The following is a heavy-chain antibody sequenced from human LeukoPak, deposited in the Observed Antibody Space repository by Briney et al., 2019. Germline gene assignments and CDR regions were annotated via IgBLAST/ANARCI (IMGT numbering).Heavy chain of an antibody. CDR1: GFTFSSSC. Sequence: HPGGSLRLSCAASGFTFSSSCMSWVRQPPGKGLEWMGNIKQNGSAKYYVDSVKGRFTISRDNAKNSLYLQMNSLRAEDTAVYYCARFSLYDNSGYYSWLFDFWGQGTLVTVSS. CDR2: IKQNGSAK. V-gene: IGHV3-7*01. J-gene: IGHJ4*02. D-gene: IGHD3-22*01. CDR3: ARFSLYDNSGYYSWLFDF.